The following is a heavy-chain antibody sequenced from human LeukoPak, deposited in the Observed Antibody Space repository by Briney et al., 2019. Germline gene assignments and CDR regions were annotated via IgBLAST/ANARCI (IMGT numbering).Heavy chain of an antibody. CDR3: AKDSARGRRGYNDY. CDR1: GFSFDNYG. V-gene: IGHV3-20*04. D-gene: IGHD5-24*01. Sequence: RPGGSLRLSCTASGFSFDNYGMSWVRQAPGKGLEWVSGITWNGAGTGYADSVKGRFTISRDNARNSLYLQMNSLRTEDTALYYCAKDSARGRRGYNDYWGQGTLVSVSS. J-gene: IGHJ4*02. CDR2: ITWNGAGT.